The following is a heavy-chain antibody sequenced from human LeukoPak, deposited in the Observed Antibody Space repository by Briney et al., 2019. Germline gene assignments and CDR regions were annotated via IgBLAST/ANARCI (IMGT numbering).Heavy chain of an antibody. Sequence: GGSLRLSCAASGFTFGTYAMHWVRQAPGRGLEYHSGMTIYGGTTYYAKSVRGRFTISRDNSKNTLYLQMGSLRAEDMAVYYCARGSSSLFMDVWGQGTTVTVSS. D-gene: IGHD6-6*01. CDR3: ARGSSSLFMDV. CDR2: MTIYGGTT. J-gene: IGHJ6*02. V-gene: IGHV3-64*01. CDR1: GFTFGTYA.